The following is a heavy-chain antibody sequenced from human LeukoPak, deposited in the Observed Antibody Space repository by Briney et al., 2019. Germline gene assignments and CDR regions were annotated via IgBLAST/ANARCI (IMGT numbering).Heavy chain of an antibody. CDR2: ISAYNGNT. V-gene: IGHV1-18*01. D-gene: IGHD3-10*01. CDR1: GYTFTSYG. J-gene: IGHJ6*03. CDR3: ARGEVRGYYYYYMDV. Sequence: ASVKVSCKASGYTFTSYGISWVRQAPGQGLEWMGWISAYNGNTNYAQKLQGRVTMTTDTSTSTAYMEMRSLRSDDTAVYYCARGEVRGYYYYYMDVWGKGTTVTISS.